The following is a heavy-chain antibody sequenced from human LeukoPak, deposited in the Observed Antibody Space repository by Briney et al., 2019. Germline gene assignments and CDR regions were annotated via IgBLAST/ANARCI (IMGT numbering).Heavy chain of an antibody. Sequence: GGSLRLSCAASGFTSSDYYMIWIRQAPGKGLEWISYISSTGSAIYYADSVKGRFTISRDSAKNSLYLQMNSLTTEDTAVYYCARDASRGGDGWFDPWGQGTLVTVSS. J-gene: IGHJ5*02. CDR3: ARDASRGGDGWFDP. CDR2: ISSTGSAI. D-gene: IGHD3-16*01. V-gene: IGHV3-11*01. CDR1: GFTSSDYY.